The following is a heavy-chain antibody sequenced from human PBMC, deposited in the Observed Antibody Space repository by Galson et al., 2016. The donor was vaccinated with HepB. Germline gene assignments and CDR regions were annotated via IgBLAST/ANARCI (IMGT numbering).Heavy chain of an antibody. CDR3: ARIRGRGWRGGFDF. V-gene: IGHV4-38-2*02. CDR2: IHHTGNT. Sequence: SETLSLTCTVSSFSINSGSYWVWIRQPPGKGLEWMGTIHHTGNTYYNPSLLSRVSISVDTPRNSFSLGLTSPTRADTAVYYCARIRGRGWRGGFDFWGQGTLVTVSS. CDR1: SFSINSGSY. D-gene: IGHD6-19*01. J-gene: IGHJ4*02.